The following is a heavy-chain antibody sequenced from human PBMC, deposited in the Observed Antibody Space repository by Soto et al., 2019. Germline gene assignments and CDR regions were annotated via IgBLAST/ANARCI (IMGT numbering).Heavy chain of an antibody. J-gene: IGHJ5*02. Sequence: EVQLVESGGGLVQPGGSLRLSCAASKFSFSGYWMHWVRQAPGKGLMWVSRVNTDGSTTTYADSVKGLFTLSRDNAKNTVFLQMNSLRADDTAVYYCSKVASGSYDWFDPWGQGTLVTVSS. CDR1: KFSFSGYW. CDR2: VNTDGSTT. CDR3: SKVASGSYDWFDP. D-gene: IGHD1-26*01. V-gene: IGHV3-74*01.